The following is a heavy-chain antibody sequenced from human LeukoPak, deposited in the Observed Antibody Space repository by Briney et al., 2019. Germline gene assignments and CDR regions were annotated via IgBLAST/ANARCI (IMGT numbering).Heavy chain of an antibody. J-gene: IGHJ4*02. CDR1: GYTFTSYF. D-gene: IGHD7-27*01. CDR2: VNPSGGST. Sequence: PSVKLSCTASGYTFTSYFMHWVRQAPGQGLEWMGLVNPSGGSTNSAQKFQGRVTMTRDMSTSTVFMELDSLRSEDTAVYYCARGPGDLGDYWGQGTLVTVSS. CDR3: ARGPGDLGDY. V-gene: IGHV1-46*01.